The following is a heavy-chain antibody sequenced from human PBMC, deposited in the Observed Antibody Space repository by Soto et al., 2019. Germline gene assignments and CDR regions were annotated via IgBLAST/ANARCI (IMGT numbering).Heavy chain of an antibody. CDR1: GFTFSSYS. CDR3: AREGFYVPLVMDV. D-gene: IGHD3-3*01. CDR2: ISSSSSYI. V-gene: IGHV3-21*01. Sequence: EVQLVESGGGLVKPGGSLRLSCAASGFTFSSYSMNLVRQAPGKGLEWVSSISSSSSYIYYADSVKGRFTISRDNANNSLYLQMNSLRADDTAVYYCAREGFYVPLVMDVWGKGPTVTVSS. J-gene: IGHJ6*03.